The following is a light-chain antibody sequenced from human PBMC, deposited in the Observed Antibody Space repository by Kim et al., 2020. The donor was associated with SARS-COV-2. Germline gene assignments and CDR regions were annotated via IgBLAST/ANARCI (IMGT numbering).Light chain of an antibody. Sequence: QSMTITCTGNSSDVSAYNDISWYQHHPHEAPNLMIYDVSHRPSGVSNLFSGSKSGNTAFLIISALQAEDEADYYCSSYTSSYTYVFGGGTKVTVL. CDR1: SSDVSAYND. CDR2: DVS. CDR3: SSYTSSYTYV. J-gene: IGLJ1*01. V-gene: IGLV2-14*03.